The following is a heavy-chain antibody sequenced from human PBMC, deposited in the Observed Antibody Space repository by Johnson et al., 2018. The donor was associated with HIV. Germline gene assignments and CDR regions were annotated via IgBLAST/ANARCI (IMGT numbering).Heavy chain of an antibody. D-gene: IGHD3-10*01. J-gene: IGHJ3*01. Sequence: VQLVESGGGVVQPGGSLRLSCAASGFTFRNYAMHWVRQAPGKGLEWVAFIRSDGSNTSYADSVRGRFTISRDNSKTTLSLQMNTLRAEDTAVYYCAKEMYYFNSGNHFDAFHVWGQGTLVTVSS. CDR1: GFTFRNYA. CDR2: IRSDGSNT. V-gene: IGHV3-30*02. CDR3: AKEMYYFNSGNHFDAFHV.